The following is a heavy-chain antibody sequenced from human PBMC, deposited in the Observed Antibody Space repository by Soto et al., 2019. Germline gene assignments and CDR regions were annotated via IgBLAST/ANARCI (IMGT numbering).Heavy chain of an antibody. Sequence: GESLKISCKGSGYSFTSYWIGWVRQMPGKGLEWMGIIYPGDSDTRYSPSFQGQVTISADKSISTAYLQWSSLKASDTAMYYCARLVRFFSLESTIFWFAPWGQGTLVTVSS. J-gene: IGHJ5*02. CDR3: ARLVRFFSLESTIFWFAP. CDR1: GYSFTSYW. V-gene: IGHV5-51*01. CDR2: IYPGDSDT. D-gene: IGHD3-9*01.